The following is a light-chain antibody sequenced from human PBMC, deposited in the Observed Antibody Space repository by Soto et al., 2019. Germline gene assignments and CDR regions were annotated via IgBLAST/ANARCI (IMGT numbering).Light chain of an antibody. CDR2: AAS. J-gene: IGKJ4*01. Sequence: DIQMTQSPSTLSASVGDRVTITCRASQSISSWLAWYQQKPGKAPNLLIFAASTLQSGVPSRFSGSGSGTDFTLTIRSLQPEDFATYYCQQSYTAPLTLGGGAKVDIK. V-gene: IGKV1-39*01. CDR1: QSISSW. CDR3: QQSYTAPLT.